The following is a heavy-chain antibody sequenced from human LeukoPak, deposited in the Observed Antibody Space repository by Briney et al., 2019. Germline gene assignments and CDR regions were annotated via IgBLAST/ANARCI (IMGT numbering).Heavy chain of an antibody. J-gene: IGHJ4*02. CDR3: ARDHDFGPDY. D-gene: IGHD4/OR15-4a*01. CDR1: GYTFTGHY. Sequence: ASPKVSCKASGYTFTGHYFHWLRQAPGQGLEWMGWIKPDTGATNFAQKFHGRLTMTTDTSISTGYMELRSLTSDDTAMYYCARDHDFGPDYWGQGTLVTVS. CDR2: IKPDTGAT. V-gene: IGHV1-2*02.